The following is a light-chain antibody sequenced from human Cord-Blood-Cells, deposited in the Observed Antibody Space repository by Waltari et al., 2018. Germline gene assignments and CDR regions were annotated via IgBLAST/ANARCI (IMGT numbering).Light chain of an antibody. J-gene: IGKJ2*03. CDR2: AAS. CDR3: QQSYSTPRS. CDR1: QSISSY. Sequence: TQSPSSLSASVGDGVTITCRASQSISSYLNWYQQKPGKAPKLLIYAASSLQSGVPSRFSGSGSGTDFTLTISSLQPEDFATYYCQQSYSTPRSFGQGTKLEIK. V-gene: IGKV1-39*01.